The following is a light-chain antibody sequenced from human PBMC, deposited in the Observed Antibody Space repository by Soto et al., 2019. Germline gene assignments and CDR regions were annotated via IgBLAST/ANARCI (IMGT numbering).Light chain of an antibody. V-gene: IGKV1-5*03. CDR1: QSIVRW. J-gene: IGKJ1*01. CDR3: QQYDTYSWT. CDR2: WAS. Sequence: DIQMTQSPSSLSASVGDRVTITCRASQSIVRWMAWYQQKPGKAPKLLIYWASSLEGGVPSRFSGSGSGTEFTLTISSLQPDDFATYYCQQYDTYSWTFGQGTKVDI.